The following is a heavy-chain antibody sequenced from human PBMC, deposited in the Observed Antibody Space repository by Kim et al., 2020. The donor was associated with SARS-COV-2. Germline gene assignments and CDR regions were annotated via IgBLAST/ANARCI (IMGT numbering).Heavy chain of an antibody. CDR1: GFTFSSYA. V-gene: IGHV3-23*03. CDR2: IYSGGSST. Sequence: GGSLRLSCAASGFTFSSYAMSWVRQAPGKGLEWVSVIYSGGSSTYYADSVKGRFTISRDNSKNTLYLQMNSLRAEDTAVYYCAKDRRYCSGGSCWGAQLYFDYWGQGTLVTVSS. CDR3: AKDRRYCSGGSCWGAQLYFDY. D-gene: IGHD2-15*01. J-gene: IGHJ4*02.